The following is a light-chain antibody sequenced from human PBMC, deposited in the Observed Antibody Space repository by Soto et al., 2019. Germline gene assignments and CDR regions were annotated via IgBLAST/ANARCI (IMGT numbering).Light chain of an antibody. J-gene: IGKJ1*01. CDR1: QTISSG. CDR3: QHYNSYSEA. CDR2: KAS. V-gene: IGKV1-5*03. Sequence: IQMTQSPSTLSGAVGDRVTITCRASQTISSGLAWYQQKPGKAPKLLIYKASTLESGVPSRYSGSGSGTEFTLTISCLQPDDCATYYCQHYNSYSEAVGQGTEVELK.